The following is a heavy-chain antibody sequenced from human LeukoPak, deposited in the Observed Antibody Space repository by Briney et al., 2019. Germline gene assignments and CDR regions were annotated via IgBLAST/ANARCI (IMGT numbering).Heavy chain of an antibody. CDR3: ARGGAAMAYY. Sequence: GGSLRLSCSASGFTFSSYWLHWVRPAPGKGLVWVSRINSDGSSTSYADSVNGRFTISRDNAKKTLYLQMNSLRAEDTAVYYCARGGAAMAYYWGQGTLVTVSS. CDR1: GFTFSSYW. J-gene: IGHJ4*02. D-gene: IGHD5-18*01. CDR2: INSDGSST. V-gene: IGHV3-74*01.